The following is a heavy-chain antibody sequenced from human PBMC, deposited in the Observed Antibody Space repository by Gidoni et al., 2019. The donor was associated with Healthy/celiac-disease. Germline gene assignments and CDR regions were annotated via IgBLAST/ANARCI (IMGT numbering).Heavy chain of an antibody. J-gene: IGHJ4*02. Sequence: QITLKESGPTLVKPTQTLTLTCTLPGFSLSTSGVGVGWIRQPPGKALEWLALIYWNDDKRYSPSLKSRLTITKDTSKNQVVLTMTNMDPVDTATYYCAHRHLWFGESKGFDYWGQGTLVTVSS. CDR3: AHRHLWFGESKGFDY. D-gene: IGHD3-10*01. CDR2: IYWNDDK. V-gene: IGHV2-5*01. CDR1: GFSLSTSGVG.